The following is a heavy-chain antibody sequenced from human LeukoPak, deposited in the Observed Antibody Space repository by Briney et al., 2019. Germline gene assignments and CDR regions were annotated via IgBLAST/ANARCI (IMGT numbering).Heavy chain of an antibody. J-gene: IGHJ4*02. D-gene: IGHD3-10*01. V-gene: IGHV3-7*01. Sequence: GGSLRLSCVASGFTFSSYWMSWVRQAPGKGLEYMGNIKTDGSAKSYVDSVRGRFTISRDNAKNTVSLQMNSLRSEDTAVYFCARGRGPGSYLIDFWGQGTLVTVSS. CDR1: GFTFSSYW. CDR2: IKTDGSAK. CDR3: ARGRGPGSYLIDF.